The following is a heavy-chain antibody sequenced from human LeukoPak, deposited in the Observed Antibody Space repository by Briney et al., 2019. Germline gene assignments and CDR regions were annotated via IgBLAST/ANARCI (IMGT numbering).Heavy chain of an antibody. V-gene: IGHV4-59*01. Sequence: SETLSLTCTVSSGSISSYYWSWIRQPPGKGLEWIGYIYSSGSTNYNPSLKSRVTISVDTSKNQFSLKLSSVTAADTAVYHCARPWHDPSIVGFDPWGQGTLVTVSS. D-gene: IGHD2-21*01. CDR2: IYSSGST. CDR3: ARPWHDPSIVGFDP. J-gene: IGHJ5*02. CDR1: SGSISSYY.